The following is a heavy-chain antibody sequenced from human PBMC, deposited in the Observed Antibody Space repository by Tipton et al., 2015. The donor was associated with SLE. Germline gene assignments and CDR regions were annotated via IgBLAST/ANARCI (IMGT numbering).Heavy chain of an antibody. Sequence: TLSLTCTVSGGSISSSSYYWGWIRPPPGNGLEWTGSIYYSGSTYHNPSLKSRVTISVDTSKNQFSLKLSSVTAADTAVYYCARHRETIPTVTGAGAFDIWGQGTMVTVSS. CDR2: IYYSGST. CDR1: GGSISSSSYY. D-gene: IGHD5-12*01. J-gene: IGHJ3*02. V-gene: IGHV4-39*07. CDR3: ARHRETIPTVTGAGAFDI.